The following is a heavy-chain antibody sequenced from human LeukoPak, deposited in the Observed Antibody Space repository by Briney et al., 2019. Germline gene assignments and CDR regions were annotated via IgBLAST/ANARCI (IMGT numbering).Heavy chain of an antibody. CDR3: AREEGSFSSGWYYYYMDV. CDR1: GYTFTSYG. J-gene: IGHJ6*03. CDR2: ISAYNGNT. D-gene: IGHD6-19*01. V-gene: IGHV1-18*01. Sequence: GASVKVSCKASGYTFTSYGISWVRQAPGQGLEWMGWISAYNGNTNYAQKFQGRVTMTRDTSISTAYMELSRLRSDDTAVYYCAREEGSFSSGWYYYYMDVWGKGTTVTISS.